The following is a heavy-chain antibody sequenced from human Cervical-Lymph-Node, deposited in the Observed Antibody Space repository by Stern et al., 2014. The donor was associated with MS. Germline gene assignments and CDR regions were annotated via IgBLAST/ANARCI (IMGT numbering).Heavy chain of an antibody. D-gene: IGHD6-13*01. Sequence: VQLVESGGGVVQPGGSLRLSCAASGFTFKNHGMHWVRQAPGKGLEWEAVISYDGISKDYADSVKGRVAISRDDSKNPVYLQMNSLKVEDTAVYYCAKDGAAATRAYYLDPWGQGTLVTVSS. CDR3: AKDGAAATRAYYLDP. CDR2: ISYDGISK. V-gene: IGHV3-30*18. J-gene: IGHJ5*02. CDR1: GFTFKNHG.